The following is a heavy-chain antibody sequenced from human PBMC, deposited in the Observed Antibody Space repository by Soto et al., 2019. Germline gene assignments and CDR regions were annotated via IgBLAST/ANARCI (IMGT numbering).Heavy chain of an antibody. J-gene: IGHJ5*02. V-gene: IGHV2-5*02. CDR2: IYWDDDE. Sequence: QITLEESGPTLVKPTQTLTLTCTFSGFSLTTNGVGVGWFRQPPGRALEWLALIYWDDDERYSSSLSSRLTITKDISKYQVVLAMTNTAPMVTVTYCCAHRDVSNVAWFDTWGRGNLVTVSS. CDR1: GFSLTTNGVG. D-gene: IGHD7-27*01. CDR3: AHRDVSNVAWFDT.